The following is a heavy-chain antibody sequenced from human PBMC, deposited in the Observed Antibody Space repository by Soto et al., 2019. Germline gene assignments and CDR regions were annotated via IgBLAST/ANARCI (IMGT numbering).Heavy chain of an antibody. CDR1: GGSISSGGHY. J-gene: IGHJ4*02. CDR2: IYYSGTT. V-gene: IGHV4-31*03. CDR3: ASDRSGSKIDQ. D-gene: IGHD3-22*01. Sequence: QVQLQESGPELVKPSRTLTLTCTVSGGSISSGGHYWTWIRQLPGKGLEWIGFIYYSGTTFYNPALQSRVSISVDTSKNHFSLRLSSVTAADTAVYFCASDRSGSKIDQWGQGTLVTVSS.